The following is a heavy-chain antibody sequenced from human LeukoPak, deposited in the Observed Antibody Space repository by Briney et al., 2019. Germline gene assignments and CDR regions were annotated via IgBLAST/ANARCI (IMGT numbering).Heavy chain of an antibody. CDR2: ISNSANTK. Sequence: PGGSLRLSCAVSRFNLSDYYMSWIRQSPGTGLEWISYISNSANTKYYADSVKGRFSISRDNAKNALYLEMNSLRVQDTGVYFCARYSACHSHRTIFCPFDYWGQGALVTVSS. V-gene: IGHV3-11*04. J-gene: IGHJ4*01. D-gene: IGHD3-3*01. CDR1: RFNLSDYY. CDR3: ARYSACHSHRTIFCPFDY.